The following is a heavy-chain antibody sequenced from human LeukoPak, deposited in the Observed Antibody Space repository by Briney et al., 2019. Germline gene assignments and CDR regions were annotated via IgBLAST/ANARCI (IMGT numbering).Heavy chain of an antibody. CDR3: ARLQFWSGYYSYFDY. CDR2: INPNSGGT. D-gene: IGHD3-3*01. CDR1: GYTFTSYG. J-gene: IGHJ4*02. Sequence: ASVKVSCKASGYTFTSYGISWVRQAPGQGLEWMGWINPNSGGTNYAQKFQGRVTMTRDTSISTAYMELSRLRSDDTAVYYCARLQFWSGYYSYFDYWGQGTLVTVSS. V-gene: IGHV1-2*02.